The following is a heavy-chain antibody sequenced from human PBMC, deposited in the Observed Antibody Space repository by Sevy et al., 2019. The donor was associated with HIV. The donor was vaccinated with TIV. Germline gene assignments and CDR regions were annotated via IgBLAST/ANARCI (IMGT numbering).Heavy chain of an antibody. CDR2: ISSSSSTI. CDR3: ARWERWLHSNY. D-gene: IGHD5-12*01. Sequence: GGSLRLSCAASGFTFSSYSMNWVRQAPGKGLEWVSYISSSSSTIYYADSVKGRFTISRDNAKNSLYLQMNSVRDEDTAVYYCARWERWLHSNYWGQGTLVTVSS. V-gene: IGHV3-48*02. J-gene: IGHJ4*02. CDR1: GFTFSSYS.